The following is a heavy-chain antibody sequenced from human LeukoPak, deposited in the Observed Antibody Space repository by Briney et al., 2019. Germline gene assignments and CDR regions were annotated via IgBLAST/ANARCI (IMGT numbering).Heavy chain of an antibody. CDR1: GGPFRGYF. V-gene: IGHV4-34*04. CDR2: INHSGST. D-gene: IGHD3-9*01. Sequence: SETLSLTRAVSGGPFRGYFWSWIRQPPGKGLEGIGEINHSGSTNNNPSPKSRGTISVATSKNHFPLNVSSVPAADTAVYYCARFSPRLRYFDWLLSRYFDYWGQGTLVTVSS. CDR3: ARFSPRLRYFDWLLSRYFDY. J-gene: IGHJ4*02.